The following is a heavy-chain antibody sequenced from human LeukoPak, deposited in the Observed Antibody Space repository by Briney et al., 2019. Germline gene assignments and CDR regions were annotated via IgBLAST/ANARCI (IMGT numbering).Heavy chain of an antibody. Sequence: GGSLRLSCAASGFTSSSYAMHWVRQAPGKGLEWVAVISYDGSNKYYADSVKGRFTISRDNSKNTLYPQMNSLRAEDTAVYYCARVHRTYYYDSSGYPAEYFQHWGQGTLVTVSS. CDR2: ISYDGSNK. CDR1: GFTSSSYA. V-gene: IGHV3-30-3*01. CDR3: ARVHRTYYYDSSGYPAEYFQH. D-gene: IGHD3-22*01. J-gene: IGHJ1*01.